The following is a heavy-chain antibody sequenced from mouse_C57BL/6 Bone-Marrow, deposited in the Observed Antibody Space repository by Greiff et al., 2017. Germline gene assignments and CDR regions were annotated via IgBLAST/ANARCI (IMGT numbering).Heavy chain of an antibody. Sequence: VQLQQSGGDLVKPGGSLKLSCAASGFTFSSYGMSWVRQTPDKRLEWVATISSGGSYTYYPDSVKGRFTISRDNAKNTLYRQMSSLKSEDTAMYYCARRGNWDDYWGQGTTLTVSS. D-gene: IGHD4-1*01. V-gene: IGHV5-6*01. CDR2: ISSGGSYT. J-gene: IGHJ2*01. CDR3: ARRGNWDDY. CDR1: GFTFSSYG.